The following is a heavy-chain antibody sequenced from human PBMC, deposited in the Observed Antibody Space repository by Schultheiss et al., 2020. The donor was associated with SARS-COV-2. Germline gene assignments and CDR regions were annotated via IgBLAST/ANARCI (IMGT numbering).Heavy chain of an antibody. D-gene: IGHD2-2*01. CDR1: GFTFDDYA. CDR2: ISWNSGSI. V-gene: IGHV3-9*01. J-gene: IGHJ6*02. Sequence: SLKISCAASGFTFDDYAMHWVRQAPGKGLEWVSGISWNSGSIGYADSVKGRFTISEDISKNTLYLQMNSLRGEDTGVYYCVRDGGTSGWYYYGMDVWGQGTTVTVSS. CDR3: VRDGGTSGWYYYGMDV.